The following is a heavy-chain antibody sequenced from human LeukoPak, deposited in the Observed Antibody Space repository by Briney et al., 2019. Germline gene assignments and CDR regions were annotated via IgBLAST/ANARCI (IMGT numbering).Heavy chain of an antibody. CDR2: ISPHTGVT. J-gene: IGHJ5*01. CDR3: ARDVYVVVIPPDNWFDS. V-gene: IGHV1-2*02. Sequence: ASVKVSCKASGYNFTYYYMHWVRQAPGQGLEWMGWISPHTGVTHYAQRFQGRVTMTRDTSVGTVYMEMTRLRSDDTAVYFCARDVYVVVIPPDNWFDSWGQGTLVTVSP. CDR1: GYNFTYYY. D-gene: IGHD3-16*02.